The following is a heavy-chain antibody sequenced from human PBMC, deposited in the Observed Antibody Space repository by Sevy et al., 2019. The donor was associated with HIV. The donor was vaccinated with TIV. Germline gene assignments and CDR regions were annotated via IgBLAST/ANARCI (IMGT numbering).Heavy chain of an antibody. CDR2: IYSYGET. Sequence: SESLSLTCTVSGASIRDSSYYWAWIRQPPGKGLEWIGNIYSYGETYYNSSLKSRVTISVDTSKNQFSLSLTSVTAADTAIYFCARSMEQQLDAFDIWGQGTMVTVSS. CDR1: GASIRDSSYY. J-gene: IGHJ3*02. V-gene: IGHV4-39*01. D-gene: IGHD6-13*01. CDR3: ARSMEQQLDAFDI.